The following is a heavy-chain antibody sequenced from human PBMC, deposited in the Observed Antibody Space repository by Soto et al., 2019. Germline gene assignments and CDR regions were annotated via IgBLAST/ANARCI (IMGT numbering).Heavy chain of an antibody. J-gene: IGHJ4*02. D-gene: IGHD3-10*01. CDR2: VNNGGGGT. CDR1: GFTFSNYA. V-gene: IGHV3-23*01. CDR3: AKERLGRGIDY. Sequence: EVFLLDSGGGLVQPGGSLRLSCAASGFTFSNYAMTWVRQAPGKGPEWISTVNNGGGGTYYEDSVKGRFTISRDNSKNTLYLQVSSLRAEDTAVYYCAKERLGRGIDYWGQGILVTVSS.